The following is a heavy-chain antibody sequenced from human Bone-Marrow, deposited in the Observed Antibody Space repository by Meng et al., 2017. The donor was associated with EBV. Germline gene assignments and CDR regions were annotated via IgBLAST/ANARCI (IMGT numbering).Heavy chain of an antibody. Sequence: QLPLPEAGGGHVGPSPTLSRTCAVSGGSSRSSPCTSSSLRQPAATGMEWVGATYHSRSRCYNRYLMSRVTTVADTTKDPFFLKTSSETGPQTAVYYCASSECSSTSCYPDYWGQGTLVTVSS. CDR2: TYHSRSR. V-gene: IGHV4-30-2*01. J-gene: IGHJ4*02. CDR1: GGSSRSSPCT. CDR3: ASSECSSTSCYPDY. D-gene: IGHD2-2*01.